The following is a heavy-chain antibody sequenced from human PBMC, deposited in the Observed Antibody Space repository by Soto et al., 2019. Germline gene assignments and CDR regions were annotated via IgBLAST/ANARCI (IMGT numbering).Heavy chain of an antibody. D-gene: IGHD3-10*01. CDR3: AREGITMVRGVIITVMDV. Sequence: SETLSLTCTVSGGSISSYYWSWIRQPAGKGLEWIGRIYTGGSTNYNPSLKSRVTMSVDTSKNQFSLKLSSVTAADTAVYYCAREGITMVRGVIITVMDVWGQGTTVTVSS. CDR2: IYTGGST. V-gene: IGHV4-4*07. J-gene: IGHJ6*02. CDR1: GGSISSYY.